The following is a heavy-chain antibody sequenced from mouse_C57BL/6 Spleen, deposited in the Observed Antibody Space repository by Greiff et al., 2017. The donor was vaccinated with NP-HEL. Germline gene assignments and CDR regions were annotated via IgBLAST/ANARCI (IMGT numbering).Heavy chain of an antibody. Sequence: EVKLMESGAELVKPGASVKLSCTASGFNIKDYYMRWVKQRTEQGLEWIGRIDPEDGETKYAPKFQGKATITADTSSNTAYLQLSSLTSEDTAVYYCARILGSPFAYWGQGTLVTVSA. J-gene: IGHJ3*01. CDR3: ARILGSPFAY. CDR1: GFNIKDYY. D-gene: IGHD1-1*02. CDR2: IDPEDGET. V-gene: IGHV14-2*01.